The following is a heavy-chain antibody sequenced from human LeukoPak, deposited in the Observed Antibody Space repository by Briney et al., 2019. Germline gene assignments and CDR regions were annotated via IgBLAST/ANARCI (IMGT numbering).Heavy chain of an antibody. D-gene: IGHD4-11*01. CDR3: ARASTRPTTPFDY. CDR1: GGSFSGYY. Sequence: SETLSLTCAVYGGSFSGYYWSWIRQPPGKGLEWIGEINHSGSTNYNPSLKSRVTISVDTSKNQFSLKLSSVTAADTAVYYCARASTRPTTPFDYWGQGTLVTVSS. J-gene: IGHJ4*02. CDR2: INHSGST. V-gene: IGHV4-34*01.